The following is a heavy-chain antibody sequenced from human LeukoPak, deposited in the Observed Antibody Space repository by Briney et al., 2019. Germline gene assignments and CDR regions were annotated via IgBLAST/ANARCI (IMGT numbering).Heavy chain of an antibody. Sequence: ASVKVSCKASGYTFTGYTMNWVRQAPGQGLEWMGWINPNSGGTNYAQKFQGRVTMTRDTSISTAYMELSRLRSDDTAVYYCARVAGSSGYYYVRKYFQHWGQGTLVTVSS. CDR1: GYTFTGYT. D-gene: IGHD3-22*01. CDR2: INPNSGGT. CDR3: ARVAGSSGYYYVRKYFQH. J-gene: IGHJ1*01. V-gene: IGHV1-2*02.